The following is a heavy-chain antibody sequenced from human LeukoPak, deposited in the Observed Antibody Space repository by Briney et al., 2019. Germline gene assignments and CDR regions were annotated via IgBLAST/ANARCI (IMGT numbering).Heavy chain of an antibody. CDR1: GFTFSSYA. CDR2: ISYDGSNK. CDR3: ARVSYSSGWESFGAFDI. Sequence: GGSLRLSCAASGFTFSSYAMHWVRQAPGKGLEWGAVISYDGSNKYYADSVKGRFTISRDNSKNTLYLQMNSLRAEDTAVYYCARVSYSSGWESFGAFDIWGQGTMVPVSS. J-gene: IGHJ3*02. D-gene: IGHD6-19*01. V-gene: IGHV3-30*04.